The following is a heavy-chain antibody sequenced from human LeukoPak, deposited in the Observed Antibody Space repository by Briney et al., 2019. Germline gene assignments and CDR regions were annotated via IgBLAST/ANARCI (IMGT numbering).Heavy chain of an antibody. CDR2: IKEDGREK. CDR3: ARGGRPDY. Sequence: GGSLRLSCAASGFTFSSSWMSWVRQAPGKGLECVANIKEDGREKYYVDSVKGRFTISRDNAKNSLYLQMSSLRAEDTAVYYCARGGRPDYWGQGTLVTVSS. V-gene: IGHV3-7*01. D-gene: IGHD3-10*01. J-gene: IGHJ4*02. CDR1: GFTFSSSW.